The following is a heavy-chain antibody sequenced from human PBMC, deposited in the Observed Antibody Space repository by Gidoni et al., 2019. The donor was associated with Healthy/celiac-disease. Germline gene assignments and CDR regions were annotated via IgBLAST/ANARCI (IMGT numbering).Heavy chain of an antibody. V-gene: IGHV3-15*01. D-gene: IGHD2-2*01. CDR1: GFPYRNAW. CDR2: IKSKTDGGTT. Sequence: EVQLVESGGGLVKPGGSLRLSCAATGFPYRNAWMSWVRPAPGTGLGWVGRIKSKTDGGTTDYAAPVKGRFTISKDDSKNTLYLQMNSLKTENTAVYYCTTGPIVVVPAPDGGPNRSLDYWGQGTLVTVSS. CDR3: TTGPIVVVPAPDGGPNRSLDY. J-gene: IGHJ4*02.